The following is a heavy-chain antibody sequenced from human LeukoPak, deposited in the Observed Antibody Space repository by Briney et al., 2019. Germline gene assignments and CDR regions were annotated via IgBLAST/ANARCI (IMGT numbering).Heavy chain of an antibody. CDR2: ISYDGSNK. Sequence: GGSLRLSCAASEFTFSGYGMHWVRQAPGKGLEWVAVISYDGSNKYYADSVKGRFTISRDNSKNTLYLQMNSLRAEDTAVYYCAKGYYGSGSPDYFDYWGQGTLVTVSS. CDR3: AKGYYGSGSPDYFDY. J-gene: IGHJ4*02. V-gene: IGHV3-30*18. CDR1: EFTFSGYG. D-gene: IGHD3-10*01.